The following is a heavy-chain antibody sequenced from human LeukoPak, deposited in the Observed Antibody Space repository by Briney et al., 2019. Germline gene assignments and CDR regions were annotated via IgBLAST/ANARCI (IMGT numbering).Heavy chain of an antibody. J-gene: IGHJ6*03. V-gene: IGHV1-2*02. Sequence: GASVTVSCKSSGYTFTGYYMHWVRQDLRQGLQWMGWINPNSGDTEYAQKFKGRVTMTRDTYISTVYMELSSLRSDDTAVYYCARADSVPAGDYHYWYMDVWGKGTTVTVSS. CDR3: ARADSVPAGDYHYWYMDV. D-gene: IGHD6-13*01. CDR2: INPNSGDT. CDR1: GYTFTGYY.